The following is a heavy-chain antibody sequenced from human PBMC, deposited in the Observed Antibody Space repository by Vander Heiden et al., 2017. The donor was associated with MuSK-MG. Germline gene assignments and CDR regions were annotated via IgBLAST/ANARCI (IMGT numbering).Heavy chain of an antibody. CDR2: IKSKTEGGKT. Sequence: EVQLVESGGVLVKPGGSLRLSCAASGFTSRNAWMRWVSQAPGKGLEWVGRIKSKTEGGKTDYAAPVKGRFTISRDDSKNTMYLQIKSMKTEDTAVYYCTTGDSGYDWGFDYWVQGTLVTVYS. J-gene: IGHJ4*02. V-gene: IGHV3-15*01. CDR1: GFTSRNAW. D-gene: IGHD5-12*01. CDR3: TTGDSGYDWGFDY.